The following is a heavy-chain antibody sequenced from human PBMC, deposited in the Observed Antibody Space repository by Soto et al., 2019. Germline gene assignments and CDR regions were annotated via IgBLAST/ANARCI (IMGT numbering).Heavy chain of an antibody. CDR3: AKDLSSGWSVRYYFDY. CDR1: GFTFDDYA. Sequence: EVQLVESGGGLVQPGRSLRLSCAASGFTFDDYAMHWVRQAPGKGLEWVSGISWNSGSIGYADSVKGRFTISRDNAKNSLYLQMNSLRAEDTALYYCAKDLSSGWSVRYYFDYWGQGTLVTVSS. J-gene: IGHJ4*02. CDR2: ISWNSGSI. V-gene: IGHV3-9*01. D-gene: IGHD6-19*01.